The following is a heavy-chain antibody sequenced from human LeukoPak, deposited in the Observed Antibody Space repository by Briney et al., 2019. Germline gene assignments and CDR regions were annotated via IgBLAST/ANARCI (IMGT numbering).Heavy chain of an antibody. CDR1: GFTFSSYA. CDR2: ISGSGGST. CDR3: AKDQLPENDFDY. D-gene: IGHD3-10*01. J-gene: IGHJ4*02. Sequence: GSLKLSCAASGFTFSSYAMSWVRQAPGKGLEWVSAISGSGGSTYYADSVKGRFTISRDNSKNTLYLQMNSLRAEDTAVYYCAKDQLPENDFDYWGQGTLVTVSS. V-gene: IGHV3-23*01.